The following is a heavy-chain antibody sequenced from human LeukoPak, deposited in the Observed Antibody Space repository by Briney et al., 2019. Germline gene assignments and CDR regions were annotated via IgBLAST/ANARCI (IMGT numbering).Heavy chain of an antibody. J-gene: IGHJ4*02. D-gene: IGHD3-22*01. Sequence: GGSLXXXXXXXXFTFSSYAXSWVRQAPGKGXEGVXVIWYDGSNKYYADSVKGRFTIYRDNYKKTLYRQMKRLREEDTAVYYCAKDDSSGYYSTFDYWGQGTLVTVSS. CDR1: XFTFSSYA. CDR3: AKDDSSGYYSTFDY. CDR2: IWYDGSNK. V-gene: IGHV3-33*06.